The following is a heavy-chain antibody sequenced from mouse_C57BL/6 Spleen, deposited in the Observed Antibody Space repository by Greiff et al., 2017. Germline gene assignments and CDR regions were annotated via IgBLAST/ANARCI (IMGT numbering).Heavy chain of an antibody. Sequence: EVKLEESGGDLVKPGGSLKLSCAASGFTFSSYGMSWVRQTPDKRLEWVATISSGGSYTYYPDSVKGRFTISRDNAKNTLYLQMSSLKSEDTAMYYCARQVNWDGFDYWGQGTTLTVSS. J-gene: IGHJ2*01. D-gene: IGHD4-1*02. CDR2: ISSGGSYT. CDR1: GFTFSSYG. CDR3: ARQVNWDGFDY. V-gene: IGHV5-6*02.